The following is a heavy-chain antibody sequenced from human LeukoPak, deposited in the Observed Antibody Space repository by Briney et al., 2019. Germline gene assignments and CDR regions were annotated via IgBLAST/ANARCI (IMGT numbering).Heavy chain of an antibody. CDR2: ISYDGSNK. CDR3: ARGNYGMDV. Sequence: PGGSLRLSCAASGFTFSSFGIHWVRQAPGKGLEWVAVISYDGSNKYYADSVKGRFTISRDNSKNTLYLQINSLRAEDTAVYYCARGNYGMDVWGQGTTVIVSS. J-gene: IGHJ6*02. V-gene: IGHV3-30*03. CDR1: GFTFSSFG.